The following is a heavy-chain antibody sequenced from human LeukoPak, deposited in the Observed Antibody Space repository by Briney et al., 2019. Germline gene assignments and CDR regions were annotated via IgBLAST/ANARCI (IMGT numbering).Heavy chain of an antibody. Sequence: SETLSLTCAVYGGSFSGYYWSWIRQPAGKGLEWIGRIYTSGSTNYNPSLKSRVTMSVDTSKNQFSLKLSSVTAADTAVYYCARDPSRYYYYYGMDVWGQGTTVTVSS. CDR1: GGSFSGYY. J-gene: IGHJ6*02. CDR3: ARDPSRYYYYYGMDV. CDR2: IYTSGST. V-gene: IGHV4-4*07.